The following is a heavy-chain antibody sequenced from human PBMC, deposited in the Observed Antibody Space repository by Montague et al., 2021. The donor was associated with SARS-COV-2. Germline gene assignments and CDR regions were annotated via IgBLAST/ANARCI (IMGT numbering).Heavy chain of an antibody. CDR3: TRLGWGYSDGLDY. CDR2: IKQDGSEK. V-gene: IGHV3-7*01. CDR1: GFTFSFYW. J-gene: IGHJ4*02. D-gene: IGHD5-18*01. Sequence: SLRLSWAASGFTFSFYWMSWVRQAPGKGLEWVANIKQDGSEKYYVDSVKGRFSISRDNAKNSLYLQMSSLRAEDTAMYYCTRLGWGYSDGLDYWGQGTLVTVSS.